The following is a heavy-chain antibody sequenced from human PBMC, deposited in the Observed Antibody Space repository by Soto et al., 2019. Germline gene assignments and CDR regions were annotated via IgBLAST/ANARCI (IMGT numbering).Heavy chain of an antibody. CDR2: IYYSGNT. J-gene: IGHJ4*02. V-gene: IGHV4-30-4*01. D-gene: IGHD3-9*01. Sequence: PSENLSLTCTVSGGSIINGDYYWSWIRQPPGKGLEWIGYIYYSGNTYYNPSLKSRVMISVDTSKNQFSLNLSSVTAADTAVYYCASGYYDILTGRDTKYYFDYWGQGALVTVSS. CDR1: GGSIINGDYY. CDR3: ASGYYDILTGRDTKYYFDY.